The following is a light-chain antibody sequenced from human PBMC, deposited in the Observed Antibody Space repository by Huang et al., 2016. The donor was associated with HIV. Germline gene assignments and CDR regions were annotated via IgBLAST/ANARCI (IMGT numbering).Light chain of an antibody. CDR2: DAS. J-gene: IGKJ4*01. CDR3: QQRTSRPLT. Sequence: EIVLTQSPATLSLSPGERATLSCMASQDISNYLAWYQQKPGQPPRLLLYDASNRATDIPARFSGSGSGTDFTLTISSLEPEDFAHYYCQQRTSRPLTFGGGTRVEIK. V-gene: IGKV3-11*01. CDR1: QDISNY.